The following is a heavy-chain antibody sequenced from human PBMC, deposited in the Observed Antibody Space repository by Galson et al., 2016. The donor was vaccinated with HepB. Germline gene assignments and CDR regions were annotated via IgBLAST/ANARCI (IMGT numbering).Heavy chain of an antibody. Sequence: SLRLSCAASGFTFSNYAMNWVRQAPGKGPEWVSVIGGSTYYADSVRGRFTISRDNSKNTLYLQMNSLRVEDTAVYYCAKESGYSDRYPYYYGMDVWGQGTTVTVSS. CDR1: GFTFSNYA. J-gene: IGHJ6*02. CDR2: IGGST. V-gene: IGHV3-23*01. CDR3: AKESGYSDRYPYYYGMDV. D-gene: IGHD2-21*02.